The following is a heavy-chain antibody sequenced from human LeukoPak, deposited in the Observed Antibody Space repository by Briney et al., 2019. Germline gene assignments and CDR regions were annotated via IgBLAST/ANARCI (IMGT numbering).Heavy chain of an antibody. V-gene: IGHV4-31*03. D-gene: IGHD4-4*01. CDR1: GGSISSGGYY. CDR3: ARDTVTHSVGMDV. Sequence: SQTLSLTCTVSGGSISSGGYYWSWIRQHPGKGLEWIGYIYYSGSTYYNPSLKSRVTRSVDTAKNQFSLKLSSVTAADTAANYCARDTVTHSVGMDVWGQGTTVTVSS. J-gene: IGHJ6*02. CDR2: IYYSGST.